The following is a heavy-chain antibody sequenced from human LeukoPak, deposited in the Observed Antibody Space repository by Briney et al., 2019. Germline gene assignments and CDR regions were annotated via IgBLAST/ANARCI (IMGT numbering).Heavy chain of an antibody. CDR2: MNPNSGNT. J-gene: IGHJ6*02. Sequence: VASVKVSCKASGYTFTSYDINWVRQATEQGLEWMGWMNPNSGNTGYAQKFQGRVTMTRNTSISTAYMELSSLRSEDTAVYYCARGGYDSSGYWGYYYYYYGMDVWGQGTTVTVSS. CDR3: ARGGYDSSGYWGYYYYYYGMDV. V-gene: IGHV1-8*01. D-gene: IGHD3-22*01. CDR1: GYTFTSYD.